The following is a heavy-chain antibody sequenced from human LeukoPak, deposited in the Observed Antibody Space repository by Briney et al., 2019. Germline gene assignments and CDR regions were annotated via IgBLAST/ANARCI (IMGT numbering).Heavy chain of an antibody. D-gene: IGHD4-17*01. CDR3: ARESYGDPSDFDY. J-gene: IGHJ4*02. V-gene: IGHV3-21*01. CDR2: ISSSSSYI. Sequence: GGSLRLSCAASGFTFSSYSMNWVRQAPGKGLEWVSSISSSSSYIYYADSVKGRSTISRDNAKNSLYLQMNSLRAEDTAVYYCARESYGDPSDFDYWGQGTLVTVSS. CDR1: GFTFSSYS.